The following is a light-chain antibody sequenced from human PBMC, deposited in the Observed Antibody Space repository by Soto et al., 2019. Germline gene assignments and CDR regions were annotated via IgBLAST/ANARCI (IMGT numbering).Light chain of an antibody. V-gene: IGKV1-5*03. J-gene: IGKJ1*01. Sequence: DIQMTQSPSTLSASVGDRVTITCRASQSISSWLAWYQQKPGKAPKLLIYKASSLESGVPSRFSGSGSGTEFTLTISSLHPDDLAAYYYEQYNSYPWTFGQGTKVDIK. CDR2: KAS. CDR1: QSISSW. CDR3: EQYNSYPWT.